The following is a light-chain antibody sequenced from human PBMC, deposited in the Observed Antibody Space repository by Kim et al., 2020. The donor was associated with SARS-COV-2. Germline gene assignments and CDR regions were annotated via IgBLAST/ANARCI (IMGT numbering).Light chain of an antibody. CDR2: EVS. CDR1: SSDVGNYNL. CDR3: CSYAGSNTYV. J-gene: IGLJ1*01. Sequence: QSALTQPASVSGSPGQSITISCTGTSSDVGNYNLVSWYQQHPGKAPKVMICEVSKRPSGVSNRFSGSKSGNTASLTISGLQAEDEADYYCCSYAGSNTYVFGTGTKVTVL. V-gene: IGLV2-23*02.